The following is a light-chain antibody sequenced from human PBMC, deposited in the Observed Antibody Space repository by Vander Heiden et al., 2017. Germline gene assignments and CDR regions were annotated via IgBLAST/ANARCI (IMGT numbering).Light chain of an antibody. J-gene: IGLJ2*01. Sequence: QSVLTQPPSASGTPGQRVTISCSGSSSNIGSNYVYWYQRLPGTAPKLLIYRNNQRPSGVPDRFSGSKSGTSASLAISGLRSEDEADYYCAAWDDSLSVPFGGGTKLTVL. CDR3: AAWDDSLSVP. CDR2: RNN. V-gene: IGLV1-47*01. CDR1: SSNIGSNY.